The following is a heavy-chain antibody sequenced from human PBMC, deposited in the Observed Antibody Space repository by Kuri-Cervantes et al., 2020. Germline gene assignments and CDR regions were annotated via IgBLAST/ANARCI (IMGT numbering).Heavy chain of an antibody. V-gene: IGHV1-8*01. CDR1: GYSFTRYD. D-gene: IGHD6-13*01. J-gene: IGHJ5*02. Sequence: ASVNVSCKASGYSFTRYDINWVRQATGQGLEWMGWMNPNSGNTGYAQKFQGRVTMTRNTSISTAYMELSSMRSEDTDVYYCAIGPRRKITAAGNYWFDPWGQGTLVTVSS. CDR3: AIGPRRKITAAGNYWFDP. CDR2: MNPNSGNT.